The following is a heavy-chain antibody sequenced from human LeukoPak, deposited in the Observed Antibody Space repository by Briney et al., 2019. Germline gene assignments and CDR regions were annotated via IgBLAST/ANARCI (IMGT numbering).Heavy chain of an antibody. V-gene: IGHV3-23*01. J-gene: IGHJ4*02. D-gene: IGHD4/OR15-4a*01. CDR1: GFSFSSYA. CDR3: AKEGSGAGPTHVDH. CDR2: ITGIGDGT. Sequence: GGSLRLSCAASGFSFSSYAMRWVRQAPGKGLQWVSAITGIGDGTFYADSLRGRSAISRDNSKNTVYLDLSSLRVEDTAVYYCAKEGSGAGPTHVDHWGQGTLVTVSS.